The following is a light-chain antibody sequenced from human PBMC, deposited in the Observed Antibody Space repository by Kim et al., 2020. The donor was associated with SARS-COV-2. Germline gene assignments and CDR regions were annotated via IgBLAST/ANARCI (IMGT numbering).Light chain of an antibody. CDR1: PGIRNA. CDR2: AAS. Sequence: ASVGNRVTITCRASPGIRNALGWDQQKPGKAPKRLNYAASSLQSRVPSRFSGSGSGAEFTLSIRRLQPEEFATYYCLQHNSYPLTVGGGAKVDSK. CDR3: LQHNSYPLT. J-gene: IGKJ4*01. V-gene: IGKV1-17*01.